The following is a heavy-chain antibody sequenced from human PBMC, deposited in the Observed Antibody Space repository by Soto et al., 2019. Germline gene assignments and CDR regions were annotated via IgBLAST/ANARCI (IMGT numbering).Heavy chain of an antibody. V-gene: IGHV1-18*01. CDR1: GYTFTRSG. J-gene: IGHJ6*02. D-gene: IGHD2-2*01. Sequence: ASVTVSCKASGYTFTRSGISWVRHAPGQGLEWMGWISAYNGNTNYAQKLQGRVTMTTDTSTSTAYMELRSLRSDDTAVYYCARDSPTGIVVVPAAMGYYYYGMDVWGQGTTVTVSS. CDR3: ARDSPTGIVVVPAAMGYYYYGMDV. CDR2: ISAYNGNT.